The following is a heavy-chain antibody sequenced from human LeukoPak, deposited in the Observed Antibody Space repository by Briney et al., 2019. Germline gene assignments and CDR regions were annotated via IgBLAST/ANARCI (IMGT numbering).Heavy chain of an antibody. J-gene: IGHJ4*02. Sequence: GGSLRLSCAASGFTFTNYAMSWVRQAPGKGLEWVSVISGSGSSTYYADSVKGRFTISRDDSKNTMYLQMNSLRAEDTAVYFCAKDSASYGRFDHWGQGTLVTASS. CDR3: AKDSASYGRFDH. D-gene: IGHD5-18*01. V-gene: IGHV3-23*01. CDR2: ISGSGSST. CDR1: GFTFTNYA.